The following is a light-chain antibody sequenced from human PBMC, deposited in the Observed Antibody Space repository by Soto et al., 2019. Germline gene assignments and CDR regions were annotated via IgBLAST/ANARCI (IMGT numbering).Light chain of an antibody. CDR1: QSVNGSY. CDR3: QQYGSSPPYT. Sequence: EIVLTQSPGTLSLSPGERATLSCRASQSVNGSYLAWYQQKLGQSTRLLIYGSSDRATGIPDRFSGSGSGTDFTLTISRVEPEDFAVYYCQQYGSSPPYTFGQGTKLEIK. J-gene: IGKJ2*01. CDR2: GSS. V-gene: IGKV3-20*01.